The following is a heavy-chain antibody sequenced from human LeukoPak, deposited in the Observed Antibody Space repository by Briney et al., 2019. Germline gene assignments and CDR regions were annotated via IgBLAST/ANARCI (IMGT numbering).Heavy chain of an antibody. V-gene: IGHV4-30-2*01. CDR3: ARRYPSGYSDN. CDR2: IYHSGST. CDR1: GGPISSGPYS. J-gene: IGHJ4*02. D-gene: IGHD2-2*02. Sequence: ASQTLSLTCTVSGGPISSGPYSWSWIRQPPGKGLEWIGYIYHSGSTYYNPSLKSRVTISGDNSRNQFSLKLSSVTAADTAVYYCARRYPSGYSDNWGQGTLVTVAS.